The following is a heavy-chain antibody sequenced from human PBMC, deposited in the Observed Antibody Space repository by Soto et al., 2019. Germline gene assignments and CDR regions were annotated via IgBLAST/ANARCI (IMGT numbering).Heavy chain of an antibody. CDR1: GFTFSIYS. V-gene: IGHV3-30-3*01. CDR2: ISHDGSDI. CDR3: ARDAYNYGYFNS. Sequence: GGSLRLSCAASGFTFSIYSMHWVRQAPGKGLEWVAVISHDGSDIYYDDSVKGRFTISRDNSNSTLFLHMNSLRPEDTAVYYCARDAYNYGYFNSWVQGTLVTVS. J-gene: IGHJ4*02. D-gene: IGHD3-16*01.